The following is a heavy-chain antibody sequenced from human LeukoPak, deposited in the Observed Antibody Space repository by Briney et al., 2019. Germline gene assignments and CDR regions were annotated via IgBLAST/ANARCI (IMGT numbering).Heavy chain of an antibody. J-gene: IGHJ4*02. CDR3: AREHTAYSGSYYANFDY. Sequence: ASVKVSCKASGYTFTSYGISWVRQAPGQGLEWMGWISAYNGNTNYAQKLQGRVTMTTDTSTSTAYMELRSLRSDDTAVYYCAREHTAYSGSYYANFDYWGQGTLVTVSS. D-gene: IGHD1-26*01. CDR2: ISAYNGNT. V-gene: IGHV1-18*01. CDR1: GYTFTSYG.